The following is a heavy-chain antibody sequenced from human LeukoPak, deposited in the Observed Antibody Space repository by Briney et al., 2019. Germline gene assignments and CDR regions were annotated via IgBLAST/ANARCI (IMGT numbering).Heavy chain of an antibody. V-gene: IGHV1-46*01. CDR3: ARGAAGLRLGELSFFDY. CDR2: INPSGGST. D-gene: IGHD3-16*02. Sequence: ASVKVSCKASGYTFTSYYMHWVRQAPGQGLEWMGIINPSGGSTSYAQKFQGRVTMTRDTSTSTVYMELSRLRSDDTAVYYCARGAAGLRLGELSFFDYWGQGTLVTVSS. CDR1: GYTFTSYY. J-gene: IGHJ4*02.